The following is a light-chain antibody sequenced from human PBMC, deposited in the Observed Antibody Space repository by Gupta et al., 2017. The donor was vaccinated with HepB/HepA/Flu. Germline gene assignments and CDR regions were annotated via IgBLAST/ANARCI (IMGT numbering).Light chain of an antibody. Sequence: DTVLTQSPGTLSKSSGERVTLSCRASQSVTSNYLAWYQQKPGQAPRLLIYGASSRATGIPDRFSGSGSGTDFTLTITRLEPEDFGVYYCQQDGSSPSTFGQGTKVEIK. CDR3: QQDGSSPST. V-gene: IGKV3-20*01. CDR1: QSVTSNY. J-gene: IGKJ2*02. CDR2: GAS.